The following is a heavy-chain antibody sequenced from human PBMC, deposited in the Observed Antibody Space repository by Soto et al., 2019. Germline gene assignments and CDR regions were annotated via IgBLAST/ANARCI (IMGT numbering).Heavy chain of an antibody. V-gene: IGHV3-23*01. D-gene: IGHD3-10*01. J-gene: IGHJ4*02. CDR1: GFTFSSYA. CDR3: AKGRGDYGSGSAYYFDY. Sequence: GGSLRLSCAASGFTFSSYAMSWVRQAPGKGLEWVSAISGSGGRTYYADSVKGRFTISRENSKNTLYLQMNGLRAEDTAVFYCAKGRGDYGSGSAYYFDYWGQGTLVTVSS. CDR2: ISGSGGRT.